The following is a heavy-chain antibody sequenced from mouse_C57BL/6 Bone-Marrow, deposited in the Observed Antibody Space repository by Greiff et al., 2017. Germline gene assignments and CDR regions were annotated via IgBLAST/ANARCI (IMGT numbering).Heavy chain of an antibody. CDR2: INYDGSST. CDR3: TRDYYGCSFDY. D-gene: IGHD1-1*01. CDR1: GFTFSDYY. V-gene: IGHV5-16*01. J-gene: IGHJ2*01. Sequence: EVHLVESEGGLVQPGSSMKLSCTASGFTFSDYYMAWVRQVPEKGLEWVANINYDGSSTYYLESLKSRFIISRDNAKNILYLQMSSLKSEDTATYYCTRDYYGCSFDYWGQGTTLTVSS.